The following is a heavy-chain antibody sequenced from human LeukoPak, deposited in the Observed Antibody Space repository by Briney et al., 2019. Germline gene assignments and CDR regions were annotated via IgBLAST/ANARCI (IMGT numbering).Heavy chain of an antibody. D-gene: IGHD6-19*01. J-gene: IGHJ4*02. CDR2: VYYRGGT. CDR1: GGSISSSSYY. CDR3: TRHIAMGSPLDY. V-gene: IGHV4-39*01. Sequence: PSETLSLTCNVSGGSISSSSYYWGWIRQPPGKGLEWIGSVYYRGGTYYNPSLKSRVTVSVDTSKNQFSLNLISLTAADTAVYYCTRHIAMGSPLDYRVQGTLVTVSS.